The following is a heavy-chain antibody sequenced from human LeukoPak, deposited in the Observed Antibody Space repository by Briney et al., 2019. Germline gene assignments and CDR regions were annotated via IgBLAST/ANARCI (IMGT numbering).Heavy chain of an antibody. Sequence: GGSLRLSCAASGFSFSDYYMSWIRQAPGKGLEWVSYISSSGDTMFYSGSVKGRFTISRDNGKKSLFLEINSLRAEDAAIYYCARVMGNYASDYWGQGALVTVSS. CDR2: ISSSGDTM. J-gene: IGHJ4*02. CDR1: GFSFSDYY. CDR3: ARVMGNYASDY. V-gene: IGHV3-11*04. D-gene: IGHD1-7*01.